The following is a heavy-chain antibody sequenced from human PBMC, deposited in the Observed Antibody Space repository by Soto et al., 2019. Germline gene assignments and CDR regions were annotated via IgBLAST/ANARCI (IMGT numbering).Heavy chain of an antibody. V-gene: IGHV4-39*01. D-gene: IGHD5-12*01. J-gene: IGHJ4*02. CDR3: ARHVVKPWGYSGYEETTPFDY. Sequence: SETLSLTCTVSGGSISSSSYYWGWIRQPPGKGLEWIGSIYYSGSTYYNPSLKSRVTISVDTSKNQFSLKLSSVTAADTAVYYCARHVVKPWGYSGYEETTPFDYWGQGTLVTVSS. CDR1: GGSISSSSYY. CDR2: IYYSGST.